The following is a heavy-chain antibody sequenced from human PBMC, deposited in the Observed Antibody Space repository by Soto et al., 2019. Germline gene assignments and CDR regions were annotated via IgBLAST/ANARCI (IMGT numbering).Heavy chain of an antibody. CDR2: ISGSGGST. Sequence: AISGSGGSTYYADSVKGRFTISRDNSKNTLYLQMNSLRAEDTAVYYCAKGQWKTDYYCYGMDVWGQGTTVTVSS. D-gene: IGHD1-1*01. V-gene: IGHV3-23*01. CDR3: AKGQWKTDYYCYGMDV. J-gene: IGHJ6*02.